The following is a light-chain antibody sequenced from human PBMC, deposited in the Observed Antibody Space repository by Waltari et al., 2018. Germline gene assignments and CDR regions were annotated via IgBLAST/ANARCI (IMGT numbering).Light chain of an antibody. J-gene: IGKJ1*01. Sequence: DIQMTQSPSSLSASVGDRVNITGQASQDTHNYLNWYQQKPGRAPKVLIFDASNLEAGVPSMFSGSGSGTHFTLTISSLQPEDIATYYCQQFDHLIWTFGQGTKVEVK. CDR1: QDTHNY. V-gene: IGKV1-33*01. CDR2: DAS. CDR3: QQFDHLIWT.